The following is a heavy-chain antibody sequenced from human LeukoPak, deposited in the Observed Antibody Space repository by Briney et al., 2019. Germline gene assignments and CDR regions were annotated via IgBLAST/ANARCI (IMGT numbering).Heavy chain of an antibody. CDR2: INPKSGGT. Sequence: ASVKVSCKASGYTFNGYYIHWVRQAPGQGLEWMGWINPKSGGTNYAQKFQGRVTMTRDTSISSAYMELSRLRSDDTALYYCAIIQLGGWGQGTLVTVSS. D-gene: IGHD7-27*01. J-gene: IGHJ4*02. V-gene: IGHV1-2*02. CDR3: AIIQLGG. CDR1: GYTFNGYY.